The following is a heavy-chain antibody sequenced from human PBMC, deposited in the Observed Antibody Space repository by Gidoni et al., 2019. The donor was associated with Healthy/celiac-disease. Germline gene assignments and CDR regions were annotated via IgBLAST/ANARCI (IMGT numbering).Heavy chain of an antibody. CDR2: IYYSGST. CDR1: GGSISSSSYY. J-gene: IGHJ5*02. V-gene: IGHV4-39*07. D-gene: IGHD6-13*01. CDR3: AREREWEIAAAEGWFDP. Sequence: QLQLQESGPGLVKPSETLSLTCTVSGGSISSSSYYWGWIRQPPGKGLEWIGSIYYSGSTYYNPSLKSRVTISVDTSKNQFSLKLSSVTAADTAVYYCAREREWEIAAAEGWFDPWGQGTLVTVSS.